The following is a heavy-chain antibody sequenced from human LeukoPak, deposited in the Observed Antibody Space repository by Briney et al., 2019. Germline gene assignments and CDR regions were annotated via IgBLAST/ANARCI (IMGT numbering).Heavy chain of an antibody. Sequence: SETLSPTCTVSGGSISSGDYYWSWIRQPPGKGLEWIGYIYYSGSTNYNPSLKSRVTISVDTSKNQFSLKLSSVTAADTAVYYCARDFSGQGYYYYYMDVWGKGTTVTVSS. CDR2: IYYSGST. CDR3: ARDFSGQGYYYYYMDV. J-gene: IGHJ6*03. CDR1: GGSISSGDYY. V-gene: IGHV4-61*08. D-gene: IGHD2/OR15-2a*01.